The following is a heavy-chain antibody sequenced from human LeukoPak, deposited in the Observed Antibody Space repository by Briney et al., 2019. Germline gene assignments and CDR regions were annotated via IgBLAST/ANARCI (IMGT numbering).Heavy chain of an antibody. V-gene: IGHV1-69*06. CDR1: GGTFSSYA. D-gene: IGHD3-22*01. CDR3: AASGYYYTSYRA. CDR2: IIPIFGTA. Sequence: AASVKVSCKASGGTFSSYAISWVRQAPGQGLEWMGGIIPIFGTANYAQKFQGRVTITADKSTSTAYMELSSLRSEDTAVYYCAASGYYYTSYRAWGQGTLVTVSS. J-gene: IGHJ5*02.